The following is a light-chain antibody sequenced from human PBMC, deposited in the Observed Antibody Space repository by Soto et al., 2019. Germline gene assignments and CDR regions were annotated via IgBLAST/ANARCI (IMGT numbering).Light chain of an antibody. CDR2: GSS. Sequence: DIQVTQSPSSMSASLGDRFTITCRASQGISNSLAWFQQKPGRVPKRLIYGSSTLQSWAPSRFSGSASGAAFTLTISSLQPEDFATYYCLQYNSYQFTFGGGTKVDIK. CDR1: QGISNS. V-gene: IGKV1-17*03. J-gene: IGKJ4*01. CDR3: LQYNSYQFT.